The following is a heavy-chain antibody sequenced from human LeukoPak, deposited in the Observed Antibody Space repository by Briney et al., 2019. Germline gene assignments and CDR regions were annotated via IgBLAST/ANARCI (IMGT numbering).Heavy chain of an antibody. CDR1: GFTFSSYE. D-gene: IGHD3-10*01. Sequence: GGSLRLSCAASGFTFSSYEMNWVGQGPGKERVWVSYISSSGSTIYYADSVKGRFTISRDNAKNSLYLQMNSLRAEDTAVYYCARHPPLPSAGWGQGTLVTVSS. V-gene: IGHV3-48*03. J-gene: IGHJ4*02. CDR2: ISSSGSTI. CDR3: ARHPPLPSAG.